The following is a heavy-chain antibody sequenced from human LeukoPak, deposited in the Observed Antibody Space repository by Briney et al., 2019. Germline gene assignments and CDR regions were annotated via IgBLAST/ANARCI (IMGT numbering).Heavy chain of an antibody. CDR3: ARVSWGSYPGFDY. CDR2: IYYSGST. CDR1: GGSISSYY. V-gene: IGHV4-59*01. Sequence: SETLSLTCTVSGGSISSYYWSWIRQPPGQGLEWIGYIYYSGSTNYNPSLKSRVTISVDTSKNQFSLKLSSVTAADTAVYYCARVSWGSYPGFDYWGQGTLVSVSS. D-gene: IGHD7-27*01. J-gene: IGHJ4*02.